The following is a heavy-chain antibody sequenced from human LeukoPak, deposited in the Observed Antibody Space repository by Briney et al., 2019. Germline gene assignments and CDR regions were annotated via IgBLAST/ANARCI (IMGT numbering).Heavy chain of an antibody. J-gene: IGHJ3*02. CDR3: ARQVHAFDI. V-gene: IGHV4-59*08. D-gene: IGHD4/OR15-4a*01. CDR2: IYYSGST. Sequence: PAETLSLTCTVSGGSISSYYWSWIRQPPGKGLEWIGYIYYSGSTNYNPSLKSRVTISVDTSKNQFSLKLSSVTAADTAVYYCARQVHAFDIWGQGTMVTVSS. CDR1: GGSISSYY.